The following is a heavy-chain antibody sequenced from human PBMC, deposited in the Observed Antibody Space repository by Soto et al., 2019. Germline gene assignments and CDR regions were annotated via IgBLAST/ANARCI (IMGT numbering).Heavy chain of an antibody. CDR1: GYTFTSYD. CDR3: ARWAGSVVVAANGGVENDAFDV. Sequence: ASVKVSCKASGYTFTSYDINWVRQATGQGLEWMGWMNPNSGNTGYAQKFQGRVTMTRNTSISTAYMQLSSLRSEDTAVYYCARWAGSVVVAANGGVENDAFDVWVQGTMVTVSS. J-gene: IGHJ3*01. V-gene: IGHV1-8*01. CDR2: MNPNSGNT. D-gene: IGHD2-15*01.